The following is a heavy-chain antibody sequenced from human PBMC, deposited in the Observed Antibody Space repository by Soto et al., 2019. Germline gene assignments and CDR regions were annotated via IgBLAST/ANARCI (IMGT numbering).Heavy chain of an antibody. CDR2: INHSGST. V-gene: IGHV4-34*01. J-gene: IGHJ6*02. CDR1: GGSFSGYY. D-gene: IGHD6-6*01. CDR3: ARGWSIAARPGGMDV. Sequence: SETLSLTCAVYGGSFSGYYWSWIRQPPGKGLEWIGEINHSGSTNYNPSLKSRVTISVDTSKNQFSLKLSSVTAADTAVYYCARGWSIAARPGGMDVWGHGTTVTVSS.